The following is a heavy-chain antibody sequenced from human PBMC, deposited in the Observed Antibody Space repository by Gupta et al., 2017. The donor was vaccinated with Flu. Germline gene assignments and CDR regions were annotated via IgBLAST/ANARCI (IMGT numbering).Heavy chain of an antibody. CDR1: DDYD. D-gene: IGHD3-3*02. J-gene: IGHJ4*02. CDR3: EKAAVGELQGLAS. V-gene: IGHV3-9*01. CDR2: ISWDSNIG. Sequence: DDYDLHWVRQAPGKGREGVEGISWDSNIGGDGAAGQGRFNIYRDNAKKSVYLQMNSRRTEDTALYYCEKAAVGELQGLASWGQGTVVNVS.